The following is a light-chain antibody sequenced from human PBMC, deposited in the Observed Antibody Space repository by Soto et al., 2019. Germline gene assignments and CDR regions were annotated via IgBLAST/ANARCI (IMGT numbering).Light chain of an antibody. CDR3: QSYDSSLSGGGV. J-gene: IGLJ2*01. CDR2: GNS. Sequence: QSVLTQPPSVSGAPGQRVTLSCTGSSSNIGAGYDVHWYQQLPGTAPKLLIYGNSNRPSGVPDRFSGSKSGTSASLAITGLQAEDEADYYCQSYDSSLSGGGVFGGGTKLTVL. CDR1: SSNIGAGYD. V-gene: IGLV1-40*01.